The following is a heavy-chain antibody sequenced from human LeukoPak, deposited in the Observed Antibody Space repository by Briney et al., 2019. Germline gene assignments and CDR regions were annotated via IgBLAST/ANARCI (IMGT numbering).Heavy chain of an antibody. D-gene: IGHD3-3*01. CDR3: AREAEGRFLERPIEQAG. J-gene: IGHJ4*02. V-gene: IGHV3-7*01. CDR1: GFTFSRYW. CDR2: IKQDGSEK. Sequence: GGSLRLSCAASGFTFSRYWMSWVRQAPGKGLEWVANIKQDGSEKYYVDSVKGRFTISRDNAKNSLYLQMNSLRAEDTAVYYCAREAEGRFLERPIEQAGGGQGTLVTVSS.